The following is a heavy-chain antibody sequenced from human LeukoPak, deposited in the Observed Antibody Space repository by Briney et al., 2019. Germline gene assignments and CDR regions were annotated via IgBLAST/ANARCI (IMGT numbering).Heavy chain of an antibody. CDR3: ARRSGIATSFLDAFDV. CDR1: GQW. J-gene: IGHJ3*01. D-gene: IGHD2-21*01. Sequence: GESLKISCEASGQWIAWVRQMPGKGLEYMGIIHPGSSQTTYGPSSQDRVTISADKSTNTAYLEWISLEASDTAMYFCARRSGIATSFLDAFDVWGQGTMVTVSS. CDR2: IHPGSSQT. V-gene: IGHV5-51*01.